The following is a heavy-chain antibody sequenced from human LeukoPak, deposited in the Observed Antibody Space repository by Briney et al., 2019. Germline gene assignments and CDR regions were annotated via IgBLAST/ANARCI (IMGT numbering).Heavy chain of an antibody. CDR1: GDSVSSNSAA. J-gene: IGHJ4*02. V-gene: IGHV6-1*01. CDR3: AREGGSIVGATDFDY. Sequence: SQTLSLTFAISGDSVSSNSAAWNWLRQSPSRGLEWLGSTYYRSKWYNDNAVSVKSRITINPDTSKNQFSLQLNSVTPEDTAVYYCAREGGSIVGATDFDYWEQGTLVTVSS. D-gene: IGHD1-26*01. CDR2: TYYRSKWYN.